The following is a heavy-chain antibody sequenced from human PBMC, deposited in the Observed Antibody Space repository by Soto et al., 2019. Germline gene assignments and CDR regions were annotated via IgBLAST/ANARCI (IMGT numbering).Heavy chain of an antibody. CDR3: ARDYGSGFYFGMDV. Sequence: QVQLQESGPGLVKPSQTLSLSCAVSGDSISSGDYFWSWIRQPPGRGREWLGYISYSGTTYYNPSIKSRLTTSTDTSKNQFSLKLSSVTVADTALYYCARDYGSGFYFGMDVWGHGTTVTVSS. CDR1: GDSISSGDYF. D-gene: IGHD3-10*01. CDR2: ISYSGTT. V-gene: IGHV4-31*11. J-gene: IGHJ6*02.